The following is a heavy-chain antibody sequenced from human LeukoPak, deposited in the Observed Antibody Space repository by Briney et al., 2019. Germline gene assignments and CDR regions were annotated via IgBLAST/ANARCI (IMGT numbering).Heavy chain of an antibody. CDR2: TIPIFGTT. CDR1: GGSLNSYA. J-gene: IGHJ4*02. Sequence: SVKVSCKASGGSLNSYAISWVRQAPGQGLEWSGGTIPIFGTTNYAQKFQGRVTITTDESTSTAYMELSSLRSEDTAVYYCASRGYYDSRFYSPFDYWGQGTLVTVSS. V-gene: IGHV1-69*05. CDR3: ASRGYYDSRFYSPFDY. D-gene: IGHD3-22*01.